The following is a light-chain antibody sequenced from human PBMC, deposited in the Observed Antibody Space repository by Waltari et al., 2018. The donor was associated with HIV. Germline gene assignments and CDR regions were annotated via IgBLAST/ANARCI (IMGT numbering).Light chain of an antibody. CDR2: ATS. V-gene: IGKV1-39*01. CDR3: QQSDGLPYT. CDR1: QHIGFS. J-gene: IGKJ2*01. Sequence: DVQMTQSPTSLSASVADTVTIDCRASQHIGFSVNWYQYKHGRAPILLVAATSNLQSGVTSRFSGSGFGTRFSHTITERQPDDFALYFCQQSDGLPYTFGQGTRVEV.